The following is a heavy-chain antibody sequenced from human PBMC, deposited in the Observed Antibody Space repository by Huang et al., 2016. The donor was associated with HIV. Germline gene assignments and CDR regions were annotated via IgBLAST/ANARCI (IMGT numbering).Heavy chain of an antibody. J-gene: IGHJ3*02. CDR1: GFTFSTYN. CDR2: ITSSSGSI. Sequence: EVQLMESGGGLVQPGGSLRLSCAASGFTFSTYNMNWVRQDPGKGLEWCSYITSSSGSIYYADSVKGRFTISRDNAKNSLYLQMNSLRAEDTAVYYCARFGSYYYGSGSYLDAFDIWGQGTMVTVSS. V-gene: IGHV3-48*01. CDR3: ARFGSYYYGSGSYLDAFDI. D-gene: IGHD3-10*01.